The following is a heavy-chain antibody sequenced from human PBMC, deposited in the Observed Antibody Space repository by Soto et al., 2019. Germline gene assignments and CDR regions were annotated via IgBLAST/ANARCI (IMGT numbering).Heavy chain of an antibody. CDR3: AKSLTGGGWYGYYIDY. Sequence: GGSLILSCAASGFTFISYSMNWVRQAPGKGLEWVSSISTTSSFIYSADSVKGRFTISRDNAKNSLYLQMNSLRAEDTAVYYCAKSLTGGGWYGYYIDYWGQGTLVTVSS. CDR2: ISTTSSFI. V-gene: IGHV3-21*01. D-gene: IGHD6-19*01. J-gene: IGHJ4*02. CDR1: GFTFISYS.